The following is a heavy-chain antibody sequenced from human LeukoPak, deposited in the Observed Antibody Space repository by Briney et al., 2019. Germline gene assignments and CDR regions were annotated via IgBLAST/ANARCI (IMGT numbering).Heavy chain of an antibody. V-gene: IGHV4-39*07. CDR1: GGSITSSGYY. J-gene: IGHJ6*02. D-gene: IGHD6-6*01. CDR3: ASPLAARPGSYYYGMDV. CDR2: IYYSGRI. Sequence: PSETLSLTCTVSGGSITSSGYYWGWIRQPPGRGLEWIGSIYYSGRIYYNPSLKSRVTISVDTSKNQFSLKLSSVTAADTAVYYCASPLAARPGSYYYGMDVWGQGTTVTVSS.